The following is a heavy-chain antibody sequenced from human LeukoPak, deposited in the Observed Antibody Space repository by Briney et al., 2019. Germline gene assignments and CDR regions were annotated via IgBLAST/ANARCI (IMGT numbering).Heavy chain of an antibody. CDR3: ARRLLGYCSGGSCYSGYFQH. V-gene: IGHV4-34*01. Sequence: SETLSLTCAVYGGSFSGYFWSWIRQPPGKGLEWIGEINHSGSTNHNPSLKSRVTISVDTSKNQFSLRLSSVTAADTAVYYCARRLLGYCSGGSCYSGYFQHWGQGALVTVSS. J-gene: IGHJ1*01. D-gene: IGHD2-15*01. CDR2: INHSGST. CDR1: GGSFSGYF.